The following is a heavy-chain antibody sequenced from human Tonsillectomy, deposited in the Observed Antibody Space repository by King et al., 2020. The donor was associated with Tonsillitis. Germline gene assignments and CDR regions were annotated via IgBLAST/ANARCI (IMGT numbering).Heavy chain of an antibody. CDR1: GFSFSNHA. J-gene: IGHJ6*03. CDR3: ARDNSFGLGSYFYMDV. V-gene: IGHV3-30*03. Sequence: QVQLVESGGTVVQPGRSLRLSCATSGFSFSNHAMHWVRQAPGKGLEWVAVISHEGSKKNYADSVKGRFTISRDNSKNTLYLQMNSLRTEDTAVYYCARDNSFGLGSYFYMDVWGRGTTVTVSS. D-gene: IGHD3-10*01. CDR2: ISHEGSKK.